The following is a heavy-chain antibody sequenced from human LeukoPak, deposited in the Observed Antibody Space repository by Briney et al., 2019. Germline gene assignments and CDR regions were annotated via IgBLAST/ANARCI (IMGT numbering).Heavy chain of an antibody. D-gene: IGHD3-3*01. V-gene: IGHV1-8*03. J-gene: IGHJ4*02. CDR3: ARGRVTIFGVALDY. CDR2: MNPNSGNT. CDR1: GYTFTSYD. Sequence: ASVKVSCKASGYTFTSYDINWVRQAPGQGLEWMGWMNPNSGNTGYAQKFQGRVTITRNTSISTAYMELSSLRSEDTAVYYCARGRVTIFGVALDYWGQGTLVTVSS.